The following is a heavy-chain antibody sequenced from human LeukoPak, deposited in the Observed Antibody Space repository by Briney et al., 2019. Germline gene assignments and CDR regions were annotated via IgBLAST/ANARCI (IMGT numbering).Heavy chain of an antibody. CDR2: IYYTGTT. D-gene: IGHD2-15*01. Sequence: SETLSLTCTVSGGSISTYFWTWIRQLPGKGLEWIGYIYYTGTTSYNPSLKSRVNISVDTSKNQFSLSLSSVTAADTAVYYCARYHQPSGPNWLDRWGQGTLVTVSS. J-gene: IGHJ5*02. CDR3: ARYHQPSGPNWLDR. CDR1: GGSISTYF. V-gene: IGHV4-59*01.